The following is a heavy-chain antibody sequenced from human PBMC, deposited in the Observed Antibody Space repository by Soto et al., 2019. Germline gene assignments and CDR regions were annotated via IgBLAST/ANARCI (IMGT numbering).Heavy chain of an antibody. D-gene: IGHD2-15*01. J-gene: IGHJ4*02. Sequence: ASVKVSCKASGGTFGNLGISWLRQAPGQGLEWMGGTIPIFDTPHYAEKFRDRLTITADATSTAYMELNSLRAEDTAVYYCAKFLGSCSGGYCYSEYFDHWGQGTLVTVSS. CDR1: GGTFGNLG. V-gene: IGHV1-69*13. CDR3: AKFLGSCSGGYCYSEYFDH. CDR2: TIPIFDTP.